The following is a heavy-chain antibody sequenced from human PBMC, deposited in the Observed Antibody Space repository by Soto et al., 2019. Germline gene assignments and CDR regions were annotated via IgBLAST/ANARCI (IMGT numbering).Heavy chain of an antibody. CDR2: IYYSGST. D-gene: IGHD4-17*01. J-gene: IGHJ2*01. CDR3: ARPTVTETYWYFDL. Sequence: QVQLQESGPGLMKPSQTLSLTCTVSGGSISSGGYYWSWIRQHPGKGLEWIGYIYYSGSTYYNPSLKSRVTISVDTSKNQFSLKLSSVTAADTAVYYCARPTVTETYWYFDLWGRGTLVTVSS. CDR1: GGSISSGGYY. V-gene: IGHV4-31*03.